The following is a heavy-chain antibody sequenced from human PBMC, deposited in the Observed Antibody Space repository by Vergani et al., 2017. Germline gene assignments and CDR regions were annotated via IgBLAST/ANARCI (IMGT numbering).Heavy chain of an antibody. CDR3: VKDLRWSVVTSSDF. CDR1: GFTFSNSA. CDR2: ISGPGLST. D-gene: IGHD3-3*01. Sequence: EVHLLESGGGLVQSGGSLRLSCAASGFTFSNSAVSWVRQAPGRGLAWVSSISGPGLSTYYADSVKGRFSISRDNSKNTVFLQMHSLRAEDTAIYYCVKDLRWSVVTSSDFWGQGTQVTVSS. J-gene: IGHJ4*02. V-gene: IGHV3-23*01.